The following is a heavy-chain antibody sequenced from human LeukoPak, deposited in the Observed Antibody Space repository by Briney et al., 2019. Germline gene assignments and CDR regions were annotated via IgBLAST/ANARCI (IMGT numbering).Heavy chain of an antibody. Sequence: SETLSLPCAVYGGSFSGYYWSWIRQPPGKGLEWIGEINHSGSTNYNPSLKSRVTISVDTSKNQFSLKLSSVTAADTAVYYCARDLSGGDGLDYWGQGTLVTVSS. CDR2: INHSGST. CDR1: GGSFSGYY. J-gene: IGHJ4*02. D-gene: IGHD3-10*01. CDR3: ARDLSGGDGLDY. V-gene: IGHV4-34*01.